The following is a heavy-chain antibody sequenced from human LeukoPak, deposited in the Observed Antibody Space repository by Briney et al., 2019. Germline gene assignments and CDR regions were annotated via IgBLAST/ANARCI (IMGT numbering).Heavy chain of an antibody. D-gene: IGHD1-1*01. CDR3: ARAERRFYHP. CDR1: GYTFTRYD. V-gene: IGHV1-8*01. J-gene: IGHJ5*02. Sequence: ASVTVSCTASGYTFTRYDINWVRQATGQGLEWMRWMNPNSGNTGYAQKFHGRVTMTSNTSISTAYMELSSLSSEDTAVSYCARAERRFYHPWGQGTLVTVSS. CDR2: MNPNSGNT.